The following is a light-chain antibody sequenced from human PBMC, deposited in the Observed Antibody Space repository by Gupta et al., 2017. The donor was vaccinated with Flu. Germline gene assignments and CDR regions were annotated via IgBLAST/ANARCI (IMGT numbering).Light chain of an antibody. CDR2: GNN. J-gene: IGLJ3*02. CDR1: SSNIGDNP. Sequence: QSVLTQAPSVSGTPGQRVTISCSGSSSNIGDNPVSWYQHLPGAAPKLLIYGNNQRASGVPDRFSGSESGTSASLAVGGLQSGDEANFYCAAWDDSLNGWVFGGGTKLTVL. CDR3: AAWDDSLNGWV. V-gene: IGLV1-44*01.